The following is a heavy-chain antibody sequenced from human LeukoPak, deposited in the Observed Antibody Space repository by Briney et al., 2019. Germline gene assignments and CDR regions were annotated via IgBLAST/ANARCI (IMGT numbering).Heavy chain of an antibody. CDR1: GGSFSGYY. CDR3: ARWRRSSWYESGNRFDP. CDR2: INHSGST. D-gene: IGHD6-13*01. J-gene: IGHJ5*02. Sequence: PSETLSLTCAVYGGSFSGYYWSWIRQPPGKGLEWIGEINHSGSTNYNPSLKSRVTISADTSKNQFSLKLSSVTAADTAVYYCARWRRSSWYESGNRFDPWGQGTLVTVSS. V-gene: IGHV4-34*01.